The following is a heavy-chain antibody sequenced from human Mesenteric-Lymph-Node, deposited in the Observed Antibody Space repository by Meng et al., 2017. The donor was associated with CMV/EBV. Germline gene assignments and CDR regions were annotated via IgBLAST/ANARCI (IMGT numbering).Heavy chain of an antibody. D-gene: IGHD2-2*01. CDR2: IHYGGST. Sequence: SYYWSWIRQPPGKGLEWIGYIHYGGSTKYSPSLTSRATISVDTSRNQFSLKLTSVTAADTAVYYCARDRLHCSSTTCYTGYYGMDLWGQGTTVTVSS. CDR3: ARDRLHCSSTTCYTGYYGMDL. CDR1: SYY. J-gene: IGHJ6*02. V-gene: IGHV4-59*01.